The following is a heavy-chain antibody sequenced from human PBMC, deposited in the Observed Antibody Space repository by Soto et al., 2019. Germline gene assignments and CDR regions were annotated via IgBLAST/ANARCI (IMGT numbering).Heavy chain of an antibody. CDR2: ITSSGTTV. CDR3: ARGSSNWAYYFDF. J-gene: IGHJ4*02. V-gene: IGHV3-48*02. CDR1: GFTFSTYT. Sequence: GGSLRLSCAASGFTFSTYTMNWVRQAPGKGLEWVSYITSSGTTVYYADSVRGRFTISRDNAKNSLYLQMNSLRDDDTAVYYCARGSSNWAYYFDFWGQGTLVTVSS. D-gene: IGHD6-13*01.